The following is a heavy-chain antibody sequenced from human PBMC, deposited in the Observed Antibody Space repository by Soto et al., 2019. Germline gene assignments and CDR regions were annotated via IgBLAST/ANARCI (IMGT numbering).Heavy chain of an antibody. CDR3: AKDPGYCSGGSCYYFDY. J-gene: IGHJ4*02. CDR2: ISYDGSNK. CDR1: GFTFSSYG. V-gene: IGHV3-30*18. Sequence: GGSLRLSCAASGFTFSSYGMHWVRQAPGKGLEWVAVISYDGSNKYYADSVKGRFTISRDNSKNTLYLQMNSLRAEDTAVYYCAKDPGYCSGGSCYYFDYWGQGTLVTVSS. D-gene: IGHD2-15*01.